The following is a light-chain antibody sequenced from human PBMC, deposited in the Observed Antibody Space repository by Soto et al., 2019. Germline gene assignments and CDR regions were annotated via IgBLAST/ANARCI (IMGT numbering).Light chain of an antibody. J-gene: IGKJ4*01. Sequence: EIVMTQSPATLSVSPGERATLSCRASQSVSSNLAWYQQKPGQAPRPLIYGTSTMATGIPARFSGSVSGTEFTLTISSLQSEDFAVYYCQQYNNWPPLTFGGGTKVEI. CDR3: QQYNNWPPLT. CDR2: GTS. V-gene: IGKV3-15*01. CDR1: QSVSSN.